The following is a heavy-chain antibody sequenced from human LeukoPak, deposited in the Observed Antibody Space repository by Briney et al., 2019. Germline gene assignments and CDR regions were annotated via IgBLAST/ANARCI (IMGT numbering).Heavy chain of an antibody. D-gene: IGHD3-22*01. J-gene: IGHJ5*02. Sequence: ASVKVSCKASGYTFTSYGISWVRQAPGQGLEWMGWISAYNGNTNYAQKLQGRVTMTTDTSTSTAYMELRSLRSDDTAVYYCARVLDYYDSSGYSNWFDPWGQGTLVTVSS. CDR3: ARVLDYYDSSGYSNWFDP. CDR2: ISAYNGNT. V-gene: IGHV1-18*01. CDR1: GYTFTSYG.